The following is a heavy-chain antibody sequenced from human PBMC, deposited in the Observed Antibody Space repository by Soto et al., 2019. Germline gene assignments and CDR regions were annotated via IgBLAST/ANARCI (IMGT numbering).Heavy chain of an antibody. CDR2: ISYDGSNK. CDR1: GFTFSSYG. CDR3: ARYARGTTVNWFDP. V-gene: IGHV3-30*03. J-gene: IGHJ5*02. Sequence: GGSLRLSCAASGFTFSSYGMHWVRQAPGKGLEWVAVISYDGSNKYYADSVKGRFTISRDNSKNTLYLQMNSLRAEDTAVYYCARYARGTTVNWFDPWGQGTLVTVSS. D-gene: IGHD4-4*01.